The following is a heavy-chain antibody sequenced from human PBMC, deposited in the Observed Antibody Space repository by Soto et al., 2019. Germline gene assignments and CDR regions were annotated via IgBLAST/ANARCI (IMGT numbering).Heavy chain of an antibody. CDR1: GFTFSSYS. D-gene: IGHD4-17*01. Sequence: EVQLVESGGGLVKPGGSLRLSCAASGFTFSSYSMNWVRQAPGKGLEWVSSISSSSSYIYYADSVKGRFTISRDNAKNSLYLQMNSLRAEDTAVDYCASAYGDYDRDPDYWGQGTLVTVSS. V-gene: IGHV3-21*01. CDR3: ASAYGDYDRDPDY. J-gene: IGHJ4*02. CDR2: ISSSSSYI.